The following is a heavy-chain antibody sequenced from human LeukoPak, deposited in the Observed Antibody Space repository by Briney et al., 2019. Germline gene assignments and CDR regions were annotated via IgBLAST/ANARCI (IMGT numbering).Heavy chain of an antibody. V-gene: IGHV3-30-3*01. CDR3: ARTPHYDFWSGYYSYYYYGMDV. CDR1: GFTFSSYA. D-gene: IGHD3-3*01. CDR2: ISYDGSNK. J-gene: IGHJ6*02. Sequence: GGSLRLSCAASGFTFSSYAMHWVRQAPGKGLEWVAVISYDGSNKYYADSVKGRFTTSRDNSKNTLYLQMNSLRAEDTAVHYCARTPHYDFWSGYYSYYYYGMDVWGQGTTVTVSS.